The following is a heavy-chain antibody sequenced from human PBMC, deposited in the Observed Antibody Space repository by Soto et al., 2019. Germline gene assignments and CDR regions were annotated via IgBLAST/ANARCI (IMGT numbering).Heavy chain of an antibody. CDR1: GGSFSSSDW. CDR3: ATQEVGGSYVYTFDP. J-gene: IGHJ5*02. Sequence: SETLSLTCAVSGGSFSSSDWWSWVRQSPGQGLEWIGQIYHGENTNYNPSLQSRITISVDKSKNHFSLKLTSVTAADTAVYYCATQEVGGSYVYTFDPWGQGTLVTVSS. CDR2: IYHGENT. V-gene: IGHV4-4*02. D-gene: IGHD1-26*01.